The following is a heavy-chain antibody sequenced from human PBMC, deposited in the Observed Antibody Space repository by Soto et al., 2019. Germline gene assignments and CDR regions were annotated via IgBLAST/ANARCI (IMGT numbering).Heavy chain of an antibody. J-gene: IGHJ3*02. CDR2: INPNSGVT. CDR3: ASGSSGYYYSGAFDI. CDR1: GYTFTGYY. V-gene: IGHV1-2*02. D-gene: IGHD3-22*01. Sequence: ASVHVSCKASGYTFTGYYMHWGRQAPGQGLEWMGWINPNSGVTNYAQKFQGRVTMTRDTSISTAYMELSRLRSDDTAVYYCASGSSGYYYSGAFDIWGQGTMVTVSS.